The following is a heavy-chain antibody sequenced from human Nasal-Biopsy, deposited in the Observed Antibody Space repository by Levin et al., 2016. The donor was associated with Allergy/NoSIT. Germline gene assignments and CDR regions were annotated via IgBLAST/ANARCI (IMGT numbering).Heavy chain of an antibody. V-gene: IGHV1-8*01. J-gene: IGHJ5*02. Sequence: ASVKVSCKASGYTFTSYNINWVRQATGQGLEWMGWMNPDSGNTDYAQKFEGRVTMTRNTSISTAYMELTSLRPDDTAVYYCTGGRGRRPRGYWFDPWGQGTLVTVSS. CDR1: GYTFTSYN. D-gene: IGHD1-14*01. CDR3: TGGRGRRPRGYWFDP. CDR2: MNPDSGNT.